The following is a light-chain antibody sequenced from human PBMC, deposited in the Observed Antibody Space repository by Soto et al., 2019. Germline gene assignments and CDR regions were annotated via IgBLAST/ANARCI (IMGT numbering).Light chain of an antibody. V-gene: IGKV1-5*03. J-gene: IGKJ1*01. Sequence: DIRMTRSPSTLSGSVGDRVTITCRASQTISSWLAWYQQKPGKAPKLLIYKASTLKSGVPSRFSGSGSGKEFTLTISSLQPDDFATYYCPHYNSYSEAFGQGNKVEI. CDR2: KAS. CDR3: PHYNSYSEA. CDR1: QTISSW.